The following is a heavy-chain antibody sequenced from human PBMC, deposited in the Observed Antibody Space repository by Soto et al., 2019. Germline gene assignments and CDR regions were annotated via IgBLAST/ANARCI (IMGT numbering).Heavy chain of an antibody. CDR1: GSSISSSNW. V-gene: IGHV4-4*02. J-gene: IGHJ4*02. CDR2: IYHSGST. Sequence: SETLSLTCAVSGSSISSSNWWSWVRQPPGKGLEWIGEIYHSGSTNYNPSLKSRVTISVDKSKNQFSLKLSSVTAADTAVYYRARVGCSGGSCYSRNWGQGTLVTVS. D-gene: IGHD2-15*01. CDR3: ARVGCSGGSCYSRN.